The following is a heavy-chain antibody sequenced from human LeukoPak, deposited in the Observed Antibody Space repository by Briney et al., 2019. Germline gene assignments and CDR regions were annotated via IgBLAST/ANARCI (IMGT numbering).Heavy chain of an antibody. CDR1: GGTFSSYA. CDR3: ARDGYSSGWYFNWFDP. CDR2: ILPIFGAA. J-gene: IGHJ5*02. D-gene: IGHD6-19*01. Sequence: SVKVSCKASGGTFSSYAISWVRQAPGQGLEWMGGILPIFGAATYAQKFQGRVTITEDETTSTAYMELSSLRYEDTAVYYCARDGYSSGWYFNWFDPWGQGTLVTVS. V-gene: IGHV1-69*01.